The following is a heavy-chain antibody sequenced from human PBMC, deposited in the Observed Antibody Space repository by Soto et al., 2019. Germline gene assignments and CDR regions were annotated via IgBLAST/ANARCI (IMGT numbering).Heavy chain of an antibody. J-gene: IGHJ6*02. CDR1: GFTFSSYS. CDR2: ISSSSSYI. D-gene: IGHD4-17*01. CDR3: ARDGDTTTYSYYYGMDV. V-gene: IGHV3-21*01. Sequence: EVQLVESGGGLVKPGGSLRLSCAASGFTFSSYSMNWVRQAPGKGLEWVSSISSSSSYIYYADSVKGRFTISRDNAKNSLYLQMNSLRAEDTAVYYCARDGDTTTYSYYYGMDVWGQGTTVTVSS.